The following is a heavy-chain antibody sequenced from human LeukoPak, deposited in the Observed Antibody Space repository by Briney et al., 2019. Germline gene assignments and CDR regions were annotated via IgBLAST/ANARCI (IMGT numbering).Heavy chain of an antibody. J-gene: IGHJ4*02. Sequence: GGSLRLSCAASGFTLSNYWMHWVRQGPGKWLVWVSRVSNDGSSTAYADSVRGRFTISRDNAKNTLYLQMNSLRAEDTAVYYCVGAAADTTPRPWGQGTLVTVSS. D-gene: IGHD6-13*01. CDR1: GFTLSNYW. CDR2: VSNDGSST. V-gene: IGHV3-74*01. CDR3: VGAAADTTPRP.